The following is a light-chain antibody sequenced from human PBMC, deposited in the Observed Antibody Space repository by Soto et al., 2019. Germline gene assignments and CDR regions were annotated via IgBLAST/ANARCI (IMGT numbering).Light chain of an antibody. J-gene: IGKJ4*02. Sequence: DIRVTQSPSSLSDSLGGRVTISCRTSKNVDNYLQWYQQKPGKAPRLLIYAAANLPSGVPSNFSGSGSGTDFALTIINLQPEDFATYYCQHTYIPPHTFGGGTKVEVK. CDR1: KNVDNY. V-gene: IGKV1-39*01. CDR3: QHTYIPPHT. CDR2: AAA.